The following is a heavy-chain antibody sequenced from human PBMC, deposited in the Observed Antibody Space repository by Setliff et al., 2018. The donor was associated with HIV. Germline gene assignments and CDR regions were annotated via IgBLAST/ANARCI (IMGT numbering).Heavy chain of an antibody. V-gene: IGHV3-23*01. CDR1: GFTFNTYA. J-gene: IGHJ4*01. CDR2: ISGSGGST. CDR3: AKDGISGGAYPPYYFDY. Sequence: GGSLRLSCAASGFTFNTYAMSWVRQAPGKGLEWVSVISGSGGSTFYADSVKGRFTISRDNSKNALYLQMNGLRVEDTAVYYCAKDGISGGAYPPYYFDYWGHGTLVTVSS. D-gene: IGHD2-15*01.